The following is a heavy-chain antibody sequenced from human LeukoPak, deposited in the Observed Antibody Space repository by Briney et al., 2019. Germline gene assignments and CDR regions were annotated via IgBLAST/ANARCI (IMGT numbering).Heavy chain of an antibody. CDR3: ARVRITMIVVVISPLRYFDY. CDR1: GGSFSGYY. Sequence: PSETLSLTCAVYGGSFSGYYWSWIRQPSGKGLEWIGEINHSGSTNYNPSLKSRVTISVDTSKNQFSLKLSSVTAADTAVYYCARVRITMIVVVISPLRYFDYWGQGTLVTVSS. J-gene: IGHJ4*02. V-gene: IGHV4-34*01. D-gene: IGHD3-22*01. CDR2: INHSGST.